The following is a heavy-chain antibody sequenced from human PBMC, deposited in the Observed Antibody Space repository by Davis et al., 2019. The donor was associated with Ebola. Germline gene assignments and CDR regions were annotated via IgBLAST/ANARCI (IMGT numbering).Heavy chain of an antibody. CDR2: ISGSGGST. J-gene: IGHJ4*02. CDR1: GFTFSSYA. Sequence: PGGSLRLSCAASGFTFSSYAMSWVRQAPGKGLEWVSAISGSGGSTYYADSVKGRFTISRDNSKNTLYLQMNSLRAEDTAVYYCAREVYSGYGRAADYWGQGTLVTVSS. D-gene: IGHD5-12*01. V-gene: IGHV3-23*01. CDR3: AREVYSGYGRAADY.